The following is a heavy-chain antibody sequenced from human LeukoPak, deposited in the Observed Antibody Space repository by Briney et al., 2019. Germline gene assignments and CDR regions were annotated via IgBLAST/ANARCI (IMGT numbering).Heavy chain of an antibody. CDR3: AREGDPQGFDP. CDR1: GGSISSSSYY. Sequence: PSETLSLTCTVSGGSISSSSYYWGWIRQPPGKGLEWIGSIYYSGSTYYNPSLKSRVTISVDTSKNQFSLKLSSVTAADTAVYYCAREGDPQGFDPWGQGTLVTVSS. V-gene: IGHV4-39*07. CDR2: IYYSGST. J-gene: IGHJ5*02. D-gene: IGHD3-10*01.